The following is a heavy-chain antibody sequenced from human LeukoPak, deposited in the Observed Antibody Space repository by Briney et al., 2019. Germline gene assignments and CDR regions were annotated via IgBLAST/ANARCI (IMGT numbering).Heavy chain of an antibody. CDR3: AKDKVAGLFYFDY. CDR2: IWYDGSNK. D-gene: IGHD2-15*01. Sequence: GRSLRLSCAASGFTFSSYGMHWVRQAPGKGLEWVAVIWYDGSNKYYADSVKGRFTISRDNSKNTLHLQMNSLRAEDTAVYYCAKDKVAGLFYFDYWGQGTLVTVSS. V-gene: IGHV3-33*06. J-gene: IGHJ4*02. CDR1: GFTFSSYG.